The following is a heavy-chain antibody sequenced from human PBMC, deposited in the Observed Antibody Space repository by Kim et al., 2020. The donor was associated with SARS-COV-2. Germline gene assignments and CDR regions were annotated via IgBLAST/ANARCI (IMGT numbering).Heavy chain of an antibody. CDR1: GYTFTGYY. D-gene: IGHD3-3*01. V-gene: IGHV1-2*06. CDR2: INPNSGGT. Sequence: ASVKVSCKASGYTFTGYYMHWVRQAPGQGLEWMGRINPNSGGTNYAQKFKGRVTMTRDTSISTAYMELSRLRADDTAVYYCARDPRGTQAKYDFWSGYYNWFDSWGQGTLVTVSS. J-gene: IGHJ5*01. CDR3: ARDPRGTQAKYDFWSGYYNWFDS.